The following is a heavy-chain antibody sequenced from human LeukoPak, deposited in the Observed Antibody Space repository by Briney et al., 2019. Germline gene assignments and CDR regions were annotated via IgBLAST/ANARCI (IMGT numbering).Heavy chain of an antibody. CDR2: ISYDGSNK. J-gene: IGHJ4*02. V-gene: IGHV3-30*04. D-gene: IGHD3-16*01. Sequence: GGSLRLSCAVSGFTFSSYAMHWVRQAPGKGLEWVAVISYDGSNKYYADSVKGRFTISRDNSKNTLYLQMNSLRAEDTAVYYCARGSPDYPTNDYFDYWGQGTLVTVSS. CDR1: GFTFSSYA. CDR3: ARGSPDYPTNDYFDY.